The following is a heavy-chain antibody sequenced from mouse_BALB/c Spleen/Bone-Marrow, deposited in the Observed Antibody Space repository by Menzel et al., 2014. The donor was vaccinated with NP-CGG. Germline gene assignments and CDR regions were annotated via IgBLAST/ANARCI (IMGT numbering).Heavy chain of an antibody. J-gene: IGHJ4*01. CDR2: IDPENGDT. CDR1: GFNIKDYY. CDR3: NGNYYAMDY. Sequence: VQLKQSGAELVRSGASVKLSCTASGFNIKDYYMHWVKQRPEQGLEWTGWIDPENGDTEYAPKFQGKATMTADTSSNTAYLQLSSLTSEDTAVYYCNGNYYAMDYWGQGTSVTVSS. D-gene: IGHD2-1*01. V-gene: IGHV14-4*02.